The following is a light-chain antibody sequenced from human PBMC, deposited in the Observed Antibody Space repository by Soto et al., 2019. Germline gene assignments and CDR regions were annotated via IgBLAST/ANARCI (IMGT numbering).Light chain of an antibody. CDR2: GAS. CDR3: QYYGSSPRT. J-gene: IGKJ1*01. CDR1: QSVSSSY. V-gene: IGKV3-20*01. Sequence: EIVLTQSAGTLSLSPGERATLSCRASQSVSSSYLAWYQQRPGQAPRLLIYGASSRATGIPDRFSGSGSGTDFTLTISRLEPEDFAVYYCQYYGSSPRTFGQGTKVEIK.